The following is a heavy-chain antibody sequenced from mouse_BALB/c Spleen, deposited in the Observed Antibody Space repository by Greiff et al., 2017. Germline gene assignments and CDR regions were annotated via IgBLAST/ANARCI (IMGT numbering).Heavy chain of an antibody. V-gene: IGHV5-15*02. CDR3: ARERYYDSNFAMDY. CDR1: GFTFSDYG. CDR2: ISNLAYSI. J-gene: IGHJ4*01. Sequence: EVNVVESGGGLVKPGGSRKISCAASGFTFSDYGMAWVRQAPGKGPEWVEFISNLAYSIYYADNVTGRFTNSRDNAKNTRYLEMSSLRSEDTAMYYSARERYYDSNFAMDYWGQGTSVTVAA. D-gene: IGHD1-1*01.